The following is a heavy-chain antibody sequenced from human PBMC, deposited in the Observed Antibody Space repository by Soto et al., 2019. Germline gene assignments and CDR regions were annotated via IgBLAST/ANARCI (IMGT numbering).Heavy chain of an antibody. CDR3: ASPPGGFDP. D-gene: IGHD2-8*02. CDR1: GFTFSSYA. J-gene: IGHJ5*02. CDR2: ISYDGSNK. V-gene: IGHV3-30-3*01. Sequence: QVQLVESGGGVVQPGRSLRLSCAASGFTFSSYAMHWVRQAPGKGLEWVAVISYDGSNKYYADSVKGRFTISRDNSKNTLYXQMNSLRAEDTAVYYCASPPGGFDPWGQGTLVTVSS.